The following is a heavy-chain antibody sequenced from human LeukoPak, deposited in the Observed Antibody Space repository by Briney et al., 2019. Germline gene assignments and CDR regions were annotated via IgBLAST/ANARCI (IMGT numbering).Heavy chain of an antibody. V-gene: IGHV3-30*02. CDR2: IRYDGSNK. J-gene: IGHJ4*02. CDR1: GFTFSSYG. Sequence: GGSLRLSCAASGFTFSSYGMHWVRQAPGKGLEWVAFIRYDGSNKYYADSVKGRFTISRDNSKNSLYLQMNSLRAEDTAVYYCARDRLAYCGGDCYSPSGYFDYWGQGTLVTVSS. CDR3: ARDRLAYCGGDCYSPSGYFDY. D-gene: IGHD2-21*02.